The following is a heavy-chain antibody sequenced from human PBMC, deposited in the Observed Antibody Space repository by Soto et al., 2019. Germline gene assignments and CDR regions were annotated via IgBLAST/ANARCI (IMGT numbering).Heavy chain of an antibody. J-gene: IGHJ4*02. CDR3: AAAAIPVAGRHPDF. D-gene: IGHD6-19*01. CDR2: INPNNGVT. CDR1: VYMFTGFY. Sequence: GASVKVSCNASVYMFTGFYFDWVRQAPGQGLEWMGWINPNNGVTTYAKNFQGRVTMTRDSSISTAYMEFSSLRSDDTAVYFCAAAAIPVAGRHPDFWGQGTVVTVSS. V-gene: IGHV1-2*02.